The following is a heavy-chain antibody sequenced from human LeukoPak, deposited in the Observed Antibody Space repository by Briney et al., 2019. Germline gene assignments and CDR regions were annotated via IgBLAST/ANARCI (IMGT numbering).Heavy chain of an antibody. CDR3: ARGRFDGYYDGRGYYAWYFDL. D-gene: IGHD3-22*01. CDR1: GYTFISHH. V-gene: IGHV1-46*01. CDR2: INPDGGTT. J-gene: IGHJ2*01. Sequence: ASVKVSCKTSGYTFISHHLHWVRQAPGQGLEWMGGINPDGGTTIYAQNFQGRVTMTRDMSTSTVYMELNGLRSEDTAIFYCARGRFDGYYDGRGYYAWYFDLWGRGTLVTVSS.